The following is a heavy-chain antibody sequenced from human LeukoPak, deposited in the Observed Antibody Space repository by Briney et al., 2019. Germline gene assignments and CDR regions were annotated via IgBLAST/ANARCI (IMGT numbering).Heavy chain of an antibody. D-gene: IGHD5-18*01. CDR3: ARDGDTAMILFAFDI. CDR2: ISYFGST. V-gene: IGHV4-59*01. CDR1: GGSISSFY. Sequence: SETLTLTCTVSGGSISSFYWSWIRQPPGKGLEWIGHISYFGSTNYNPSLESRVTMSVDTSKNQFSLKLSSMTAADTAVYYCARDGDTAMILFAFDIWGQGTMVTVSS. J-gene: IGHJ3*02.